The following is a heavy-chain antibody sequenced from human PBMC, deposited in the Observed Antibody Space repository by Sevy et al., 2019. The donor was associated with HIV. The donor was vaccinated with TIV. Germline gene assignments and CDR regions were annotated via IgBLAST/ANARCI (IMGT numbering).Heavy chain of an antibody. CDR3: ARKYDSSGYFDY. D-gene: IGHD3-22*01. V-gene: IGHV3-23*01. CDR1: GFTFRNYA. Sequence: GGSLRLSCAASGFTFRNYAMNWVRQAPGKGLELVSGISGTGGSGDKTNYADSVKGRFTISRDDSKNSLYLQLNTLRAEDTAIYYCARKYDSSGYFDYWGQGTLVTVSS. J-gene: IGHJ4*02. CDR2: ISGTGGSGDKT.